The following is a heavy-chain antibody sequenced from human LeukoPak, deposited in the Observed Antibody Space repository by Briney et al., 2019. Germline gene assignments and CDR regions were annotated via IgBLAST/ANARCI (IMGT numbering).Heavy chain of an antibody. V-gene: IGHV4-59*01. D-gene: IGHD3-22*01. Sequence: SETLSLTCTVSGGSISSYYWNWIQQPPGRGLDWIGYIYYSGSTNYNPSLKSRVTISVDTSRNQFSLKLSSVTAADTAVYYCARGESSGSNWFDPWGQGTLVTVSS. CDR3: ARGESSGSNWFDP. J-gene: IGHJ5*02. CDR1: GGSISSYY. CDR2: IYYSGST.